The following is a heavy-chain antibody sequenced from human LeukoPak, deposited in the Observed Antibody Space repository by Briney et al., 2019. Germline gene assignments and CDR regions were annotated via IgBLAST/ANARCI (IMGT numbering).Heavy chain of an antibody. CDR2: IYTSGIT. CDR3: ARRLDD. V-gene: IGHV4-4*08. CDR1: GGSISSYY. J-gene: IGHJ4*02. Sequence: SETLSLTCTVSGGSISSYYWSWIRQPPGKGLEWIGYIYTSGITNYNPSLKSRVTISVDTSKNQFSLKLTSVTAADTAVYYCARRLDDWGQGTLVTVSS.